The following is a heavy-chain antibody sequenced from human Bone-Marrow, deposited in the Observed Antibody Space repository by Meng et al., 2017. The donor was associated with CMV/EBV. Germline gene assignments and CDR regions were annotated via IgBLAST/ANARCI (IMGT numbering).Heavy chain of an antibody. CDR3: ARARITIFGVVIMYYYGMDV. V-gene: IGHV3-33*01. Sequence: GESLKISCAASGFTFSSYGMHWVRQAPGKGLEWVAVIWYDGSNKYYADSVKGRFTISRDNSKNTLYLQMNSLRAEDTAVYYCARARITIFGVVIMYYYGMDVWGQGTTVTVSS. J-gene: IGHJ6*02. D-gene: IGHD3-3*01. CDR1: GFTFSSYG. CDR2: IWYDGSNK.